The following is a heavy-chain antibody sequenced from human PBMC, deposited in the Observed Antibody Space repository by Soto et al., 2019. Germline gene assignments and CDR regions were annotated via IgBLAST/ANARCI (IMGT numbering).Heavy chain of an antibody. J-gene: IGHJ4*02. CDR2: IIPIFGTA. CDR3: ARVGVRLVPLDY. CDR1: GGTFSSYA. Sequence: SVKVSCKASGGTFSSYAISWVRQAPGQGLEWMGGIIPIFGTANYAQKFQGRVTITADESTSTAYMELSSLRSEDTAVYYCARVGVRLVPLDYWGQGTLVTVSS. V-gene: IGHV1-69*13. D-gene: IGHD6-19*01.